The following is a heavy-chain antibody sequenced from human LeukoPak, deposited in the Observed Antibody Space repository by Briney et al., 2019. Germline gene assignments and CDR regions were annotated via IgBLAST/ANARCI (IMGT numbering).Heavy chain of an antibody. Sequence: GGSLRLSCAASGFTFSSYWMSWVRQAPGKGLEWVANIKQDGSEKYYVDSVKGRFTISRDNAKNSLYLQMNSLRAEDTAVYYCARPSYYDFWSGYYHYHGMDVWGQGTTVTVSS. CDR3: ARPSYYDFWSGYYHYHGMDV. CDR2: IKQDGSEK. V-gene: IGHV3-7*01. CDR1: GFTFSSYW. D-gene: IGHD3-3*01. J-gene: IGHJ6*02.